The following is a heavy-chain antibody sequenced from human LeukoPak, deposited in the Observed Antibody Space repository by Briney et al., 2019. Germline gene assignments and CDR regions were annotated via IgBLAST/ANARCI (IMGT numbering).Heavy chain of an antibody. CDR3: ARGADYGDDNYYYYYYMDV. V-gene: IGHV4-39*07. J-gene: IGHJ6*03. Sequence: ASETLSLTCTVSGGSISSSSYYWGWIRQPPGKGLEWIGSIYYSGSTYYNPSLKSRVTISVDTSKNQFSLKLSSVTAADTAVYYCARGADYGDDNYYYYYYMDVWGKGTTVTVSS. D-gene: IGHD4-17*01. CDR1: GGSISSSSYY. CDR2: IYYSGST.